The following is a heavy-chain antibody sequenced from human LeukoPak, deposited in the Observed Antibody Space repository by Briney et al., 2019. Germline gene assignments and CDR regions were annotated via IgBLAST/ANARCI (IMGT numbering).Heavy chain of an antibody. V-gene: IGHV3-20*01. J-gene: IGHJ4*02. CDR3: ARDKIGVCTD. D-gene: IGHD2-8*01. CDR1: GFTFSSYA. Sequence: PGGSLRLSCAASGFTFSSYAMSWVRQAPGKGLEWVSGINWNGGSTGYADSVKGRFTISRDNAKNSLYLQMNSLRAEDTALYHCARDKIGVCTDWGQGTLVTVSS. CDR2: INWNGGST.